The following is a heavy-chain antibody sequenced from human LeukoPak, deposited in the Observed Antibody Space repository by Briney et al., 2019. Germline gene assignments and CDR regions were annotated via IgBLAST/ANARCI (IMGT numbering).Heavy chain of an antibody. D-gene: IGHD6-19*01. V-gene: IGHV4-61*02. CDR2: IYTSGST. CDR1: GGSISSGSYY. J-gene: IGHJ4*02. Sequence: SETLSLTCTVSGGSISSGSYYWSWIRQPAGKGLEWIGRIYTSGSTNYNPSLKSRVTISVDTSKNQFSLKLSSVTAADTAVYYCARGKVSAWYPYYFDYSGQGTLVTVSS. CDR3: ARGKVSAWYPYYFDY.